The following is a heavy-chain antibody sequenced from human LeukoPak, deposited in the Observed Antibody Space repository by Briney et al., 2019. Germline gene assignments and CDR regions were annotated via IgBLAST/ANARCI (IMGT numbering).Heavy chain of an antibody. D-gene: IGHD2-15*01. CDR2: LYSGGSI. V-gene: IGHV3-53*04. CDR3: ARHYFSGGDCYSGFSYYYGMDV. J-gene: IGHJ6*02. Sequence: GGSLRLSCAASGFTVSNNYMSWVRQAPGKGLDWVSVLYSGGSIYYVDSVKGRFTISRHNSKNTLYVQMNSLILVDTAVYFCARHYFSGGDCYSGFSYYYGMDVWGQGTTVTVSS. CDR1: GFTVSNNY.